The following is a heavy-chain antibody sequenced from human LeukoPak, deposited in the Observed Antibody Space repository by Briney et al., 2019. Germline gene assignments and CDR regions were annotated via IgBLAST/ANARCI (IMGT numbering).Heavy chain of an antibody. CDR3: AKVRASSYFDSSGYTFDY. CDR1: GFTFSNYW. D-gene: IGHD3-22*01. J-gene: IGHJ4*02. Sequence: GGSLRLSCAASGFTFSNYWMHWVRQAPGKGLEWVSAISGSGDSTYYADSVKGRFTISRDSSKNTLYLQMNSLRAEDTAVYYCAKVRASSYFDSSGYTFDYWGQGTLVTVSS. V-gene: IGHV3-23*01. CDR2: ISGSGDST.